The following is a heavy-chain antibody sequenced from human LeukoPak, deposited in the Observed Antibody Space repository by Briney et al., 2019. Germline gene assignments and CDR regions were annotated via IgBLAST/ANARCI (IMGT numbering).Heavy chain of an antibody. D-gene: IGHD3-10*01. CDR2: ISSNGGST. CDR1: GFTFSSYA. Sequence: GGSLRLSCSASGFTFSSYAMHWVRQAPGKGLEYVSAISSNGGSTYYADSVKGRFTISRDNSKNTLYLQMSSLRAEDTAVYYCVKPGATMVRGVLDFWGQGTLVTVSS. V-gene: IGHV3-64D*06. CDR3: VKPGATMVRGVLDF. J-gene: IGHJ4*02.